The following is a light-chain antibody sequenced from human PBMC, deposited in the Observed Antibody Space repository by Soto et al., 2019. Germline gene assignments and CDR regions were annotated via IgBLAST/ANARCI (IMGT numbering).Light chain of an antibody. J-gene: IGKJ3*01. CDR3: QQYGSSPPFT. V-gene: IGKV3-20*01. CDR2: GAS. Sequence: EIGLTQSPGTLSLSPGERATLSCRASQSVSGTYLAWYQQKPGQAPKLLIYGASSRATGIPDRFSGSGSGTDFTLTISRLEPEVFAVYYCQQYGSSPPFTFGPGTKVDIK. CDR1: QSVSGTY.